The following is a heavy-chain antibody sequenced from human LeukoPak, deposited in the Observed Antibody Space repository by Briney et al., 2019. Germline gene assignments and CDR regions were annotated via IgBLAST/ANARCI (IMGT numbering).Heavy chain of an antibody. CDR1: GGSISSSNW. J-gene: IGHJ4*02. V-gene: IGHV4-4*02. D-gene: IGHD1-1*01. Sequence: SETLSLTCAVSGGSISSSNWWSWVRQPPGKGLEWIGEINHSGSTNYNPSLKSRVTISVDTSKNQFSLKLSSVTAADTAVYYCASRYLWKGGRFDYWGQGTLVTVSS. CDR3: ASRYLWKGGRFDY. CDR2: INHSGST.